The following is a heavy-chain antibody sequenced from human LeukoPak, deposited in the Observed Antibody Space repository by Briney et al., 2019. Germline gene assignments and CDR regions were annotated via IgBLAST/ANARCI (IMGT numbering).Heavy chain of an antibody. CDR2: IYYSGST. CDR1: GGSVSSGSYY. J-gene: IGHJ4*02. Sequence: SETLSLTCTVSGGSVSSGSYYWSWIRQPPGKGLEWIGYIYYSGSTNYSPSLKSRVTISVDTSKNQFSLKLSSVTAADTAVYYCARGVDVVVPAEPVFDYWGQGTLVTVSS. D-gene: IGHD2-2*01. V-gene: IGHV4-61*01. CDR3: ARGVDVVVPAEPVFDY.